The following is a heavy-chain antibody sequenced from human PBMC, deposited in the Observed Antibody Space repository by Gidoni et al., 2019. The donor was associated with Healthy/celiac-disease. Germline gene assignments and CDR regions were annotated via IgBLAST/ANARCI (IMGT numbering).Heavy chain of an antibody. J-gene: IGHJ5*02. CDR3: ARDHGGSYYDSFNWFDP. Sequence: QVQLVQSGAEVKKPGSSVKVSCKASGGTFSSYAISWVRQAPGQGLEWMGWIIPIFGIANYAQKFQGRVTITADKSTSTAYMELSSLRSEDTAVYYCARDHGGSYYDSFNWFDPWGQGTLVTVSS. CDR1: GGTFSSYA. CDR2: IIPIFGIA. V-gene: IGHV1-69*17. D-gene: IGHD1-26*01.